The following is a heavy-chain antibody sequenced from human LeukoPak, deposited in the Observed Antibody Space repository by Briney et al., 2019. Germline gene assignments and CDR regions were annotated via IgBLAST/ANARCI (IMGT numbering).Heavy chain of an antibody. Sequence: GGSVRLSCAASGFTFSSYAMSWVRQAPGKGLEWVSAISGSGDSTYYGDSVKGRFTISRDNSKNTLYLQMNSLRAEDTAVYYCAKTRPLDSSSWSHGDYWGQGTLVTVSS. CDR2: ISGSGDST. CDR1: GFTFSSYA. J-gene: IGHJ4*02. V-gene: IGHV3-23*01. CDR3: AKTRPLDSSSWSHGDY. D-gene: IGHD6-13*01.